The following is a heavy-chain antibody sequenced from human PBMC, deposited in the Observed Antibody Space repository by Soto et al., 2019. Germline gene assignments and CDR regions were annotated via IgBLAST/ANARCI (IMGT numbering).Heavy chain of an antibody. D-gene: IGHD2-8*01. CDR2: ISTFNSHT. Sequence: QVQLLQSGAEVKKPGASVKVSCKASGYTFTSYGISWVRQAPGQGLEWMGWISTFNSHTDYAQKVQGRVAMSTDRSTGTAYMELRSLSSDDTAVYYCARGPLDYPIPDFDYWGQGTLVTVSS. CDR1: GYTFTSYG. CDR3: ARGPLDYPIPDFDY. J-gene: IGHJ4*02. V-gene: IGHV1-18*01.